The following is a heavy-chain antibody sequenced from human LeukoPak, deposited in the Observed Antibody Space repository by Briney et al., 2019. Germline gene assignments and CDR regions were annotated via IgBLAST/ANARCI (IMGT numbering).Heavy chain of an antibody. J-gene: IGHJ4*02. V-gene: IGHV1-69*05. Sequence: PVKVSCKASGGTFSSYAISWVRQAPGQGLEWVGGIIPIFGTANYAQKFQGRVTITTDESTSTAYMELISLRSEDTAVYYCASSIAARPWAPDYWGQGTLVTVSS. CDR3: ASSIAARPWAPDY. CDR2: IIPIFGTA. D-gene: IGHD6-6*01. CDR1: GGTFSSYA.